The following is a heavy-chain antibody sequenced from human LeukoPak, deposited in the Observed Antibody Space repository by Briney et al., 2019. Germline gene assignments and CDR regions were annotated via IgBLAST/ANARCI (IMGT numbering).Heavy chain of an antibody. V-gene: IGHV3-30*04. CDR3: AREGVAAAELDY. J-gene: IGHJ4*02. Sequence: GGSLRLSCAASGFTFSSYAMHWVRQAPGKGLGWVAVISYDGSNKYYADSVKGRFTISRDNSKNTLYLQMNSLRAEDTAVYYCAREGVAAAELDYWGQGTLVTVSS. CDR1: GFTFSSYA. CDR2: ISYDGSNK. D-gene: IGHD6-13*01.